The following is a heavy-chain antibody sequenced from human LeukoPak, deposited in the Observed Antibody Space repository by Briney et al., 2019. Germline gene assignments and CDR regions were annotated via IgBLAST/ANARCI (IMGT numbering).Heavy chain of an antibody. CDR2: TKEDGSEK. CDR1: GVTFSNYW. CDR3: ARGRRDTQYQVFDY. J-gene: IGHJ4*02. Sequence: GGSLRLSCVASGVTFSNYWMNWVRQAPGKGLEWVANTKEDGSEKYYVDSVKGRFTISRDNAKNSLYLQMSSLRDEDTAVYYCARGRRDTQYQVFDYWGQGTLVTVSS. V-gene: IGHV3-7*01. D-gene: IGHD2-2*01.